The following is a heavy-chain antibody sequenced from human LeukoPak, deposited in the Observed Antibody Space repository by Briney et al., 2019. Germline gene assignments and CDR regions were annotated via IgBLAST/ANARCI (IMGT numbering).Heavy chain of an antibody. D-gene: IGHD4-17*01. CDR1: GITFSSYA. CDR2: ISGSGGST. Sequence: GSLRLFWAAPGITFSSYAMDWVRQAPGKGLELVSGISGSGGSTYYADSVKGRFTISRDNSKNTLYLQMNSLRAEDTAVYYCAKAFDYGARGGYFDYWGQGTLVTVSS. J-gene: IGHJ4*02. CDR3: AKAFDYGARGGYFDY. V-gene: IGHV3-23*01.